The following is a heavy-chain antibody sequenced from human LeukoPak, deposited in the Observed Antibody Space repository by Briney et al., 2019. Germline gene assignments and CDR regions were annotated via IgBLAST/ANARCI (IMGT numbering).Heavy chain of an antibody. J-gene: IGHJ4*02. CDR2: INPNSGGT. CDR3: ARSPSWSSSWYDY. CDR1: GYTFTGYY. Sequence: GASVKVSCKASGYTFTGYYMHWVRQAPGHGLEWMGWINPNSGGTNYAQKFQGRVTMTRDTSISTAYMELSRLRSDDTAVYYCARSPSWSSSWYDYWGQGTLVTVSS. V-gene: IGHV1-2*02. D-gene: IGHD6-13*01.